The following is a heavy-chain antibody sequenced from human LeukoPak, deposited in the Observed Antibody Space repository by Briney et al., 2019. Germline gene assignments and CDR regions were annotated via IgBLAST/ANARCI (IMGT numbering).Heavy chain of an antibody. D-gene: IGHD5-12*01. J-gene: IGHJ4*02. V-gene: IGHV3-21*01. CDR3: ARGRALATKEFDY. Sequence: PGGSLRLSCAASGFTFSSYSMNWVRQAPGKGLEWVSSISSSSSYIYYADSVKGRFTISRDNAKNSLYLQMNSLRAEDTAVYYCARGRALATKEFDYWGQGTLVTVSS. CDR1: GFTFSSYS. CDR2: ISSSSSYI.